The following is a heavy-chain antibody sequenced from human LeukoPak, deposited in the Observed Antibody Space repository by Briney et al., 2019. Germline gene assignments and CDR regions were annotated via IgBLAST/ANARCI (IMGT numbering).Heavy chain of an antibody. CDR1: GGSISSYY. CDR3: ASSNLGSLGQFDP. J-gene: IGHJ5*02. Sequence: SETLSLTCTVSGGSISSYYWSWIRQPPGKGLEWIGYIYYSGSTNYNASLNSRATISRDTSRSQVSLKLTSVTAADTAVYYCASSNLGSLGQFDPWGQGTLVTVSS. D-gene: IGHD3-10*01. CDR2: IYYSGST. V-gene: IGHV4-59*01.